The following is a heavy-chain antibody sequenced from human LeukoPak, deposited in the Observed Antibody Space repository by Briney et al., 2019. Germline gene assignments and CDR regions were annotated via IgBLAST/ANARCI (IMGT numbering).Heavy chain of an antibody. V-gene: IGHV1-69*06. CDR3: ARHYCSGGSCYIFDY. CDR2: IIPIFGTA. CDR1: GGTFSSYA. Sequence: ASVKVSCKASGGTFSSYAISWVRQAPGQGLEWMGGIIPIFGTANYAQKFQGRVTITADKSTSTAYMELSSLRSEDTAVYYCARHYCSGGSCYIFDYWGQGTLVTVSS. D-gene: IGHD2-15*01. J-gene: IGHJ4*02.